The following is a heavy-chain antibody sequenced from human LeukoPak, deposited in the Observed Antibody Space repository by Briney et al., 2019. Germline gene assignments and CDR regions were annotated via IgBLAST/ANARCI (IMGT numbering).Heavy chain of an antibody. Sequence: SVKVSCKASGGTFSSYAISWVRQAPGQGLEWMGGIIPIFGTANYAQKFQGRVTITTDESTSTAYMELSSLRSEDTAVYYCARDGVRRYCSGGSCYLSLDYWGQGTLDTVSS. V-gene: IGHV1-69*05. CDR2: IIPIFGTA. CDR3: ARDGVRRYCSGGSCYLSLDY. CDR1: GGTFSSYA. D-gene: IGHD2-15*01. J-gene: IGHJ4*02.